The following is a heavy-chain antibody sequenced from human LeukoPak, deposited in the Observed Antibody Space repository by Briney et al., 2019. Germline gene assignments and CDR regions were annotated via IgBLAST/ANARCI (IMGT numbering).Heavy chain of an antibody. V-gene: IGHV3-23*01. CDR2: ISGSGGST. D-gene: IGHD3-10*01. Sequence: HPSETLSLTCTVSGGSISSSSYYWGWIRQPPGKGLEWVSAISGSGGSTYYADSVKGRFTISRDNSKNTLYLQMNSLRAEDTAVYYCAKSSLTEGITMVRDINWFDPWGQGTLVTVSS. CDR1: GGSISSSSYY. J-gene: IGHJ5*02. CDR3: AKSSLTEGITMVRDINWFDP.